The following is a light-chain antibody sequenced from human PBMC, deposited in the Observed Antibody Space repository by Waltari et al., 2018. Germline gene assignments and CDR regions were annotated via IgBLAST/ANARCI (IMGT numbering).Light chain of an antibody. CDR3: CSYRSGSTWI. CDR2: DVS. V-gene: IGLV2-11*01. J-gene: IGLJ2*01. CDR1: SSDVGLYND. Sequence: QAALTQPPSVSKSHGQSVTISCPGTSSDVGLYNDVPWYQPHPGTAPRLLIYDVSKRPSGVSDRFSGSKSGNTASLTISGLQAEDEADYSCCSYRSGSTWIFGGETRLTVL.